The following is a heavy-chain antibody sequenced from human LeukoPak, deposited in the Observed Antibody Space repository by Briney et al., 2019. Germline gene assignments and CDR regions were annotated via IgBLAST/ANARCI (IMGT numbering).Heavy chain of an antibody. Sequence: PSETLSLTCTVSGGSISSYYWSWIRQPAGKGLEWIGRIYTSGSTNYNPSPKSRVTMSVDTSKNQFSLKLSSVTAADTAVYYCARDQGIAVSGKTWFDPWGQGTLVTVSS. J-gene: IGHJ5*02. CDR3: ARDQGIAVSGKTWFDP. D-gene: IGHD6-19*01. CDR2: IYTSGST. V-gene: IGHV4-4*07. CDR1: GGSISSYY.